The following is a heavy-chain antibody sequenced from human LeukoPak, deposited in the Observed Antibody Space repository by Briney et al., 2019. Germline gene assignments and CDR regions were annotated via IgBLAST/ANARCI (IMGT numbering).Heavy chain of an antibody. D-gene: IGHD6-13*01. J-gene: IGHJ4*02. CDR2: MNPNSGNT. CDR1: GYTFTSYD. V-gene: IGHV1-8*01. CDR3: ARGSGQQLVRLFDY. Sequence: GASVKVSCKASGYTFTSYDINCVPQATGQGLEWMGWMNPNSGNTGYAQKFQGRVTMTRNTSISTAYMELSSLRSEDTAVYYCARGSGQQLVRLFDYWGQGTLVTVSS.